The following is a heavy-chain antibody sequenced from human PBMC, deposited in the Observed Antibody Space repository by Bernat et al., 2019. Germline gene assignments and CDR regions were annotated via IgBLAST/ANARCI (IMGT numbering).Heavy chain of an antibody. CDR2: INVGNGNA. J-gene: IGHJ4*02. Sequence: QVQLVQSGAEVKKPGASVKVSCKASGYTFTRYPIHWMRQAPGQSLEWMGWINVGNGNAKYSERFQGRVTITRETSASTVYMDLSSLKSEDTAVYYCAGFMGGGFDYWGQGTLVTVSS. D-gene: IGHD1-26*01. CDR1: GYTFTRYP. V-gene: IGHV1-3*01. CDR3: AGFMGGGFDY.